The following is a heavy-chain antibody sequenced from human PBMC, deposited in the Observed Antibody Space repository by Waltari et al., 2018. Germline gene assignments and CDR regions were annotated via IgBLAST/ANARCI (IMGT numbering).Heavy chain of an antibody. CDR1: GYSISSGYY. Sequence: QVQLQESGPGLVKPSETLSLTCAVSGYSISSGYYWGCIRQPPGKGLEWSGRIDNSGSTYYNPSLKSRVTISVDTSKNKFSRKLSSVTAADTAVYYCARGNTAMDTSFDYWGQGTLVTVSS. CDR3: ARGNTAMDTSFDY. V-gene: IGHV4-38-2*01. J-gene: IGHJ4*02. CDR2: IDNSGST. D-gene: IGHD5-18*01.